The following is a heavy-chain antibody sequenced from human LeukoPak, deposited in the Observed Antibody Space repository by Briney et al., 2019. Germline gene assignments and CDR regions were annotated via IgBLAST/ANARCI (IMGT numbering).Heavy chain of an antibody. Sequence: SETQSLTCPLTGGSISSGRYCWSWIREPAGKGLARMGRIYIGRSTCYNRSLKSRVTVSVDTSQNQCSLTLRSVTAADKAVYYCARGSNSSPINPYYYYYYMDVWGKGTTVTVSS. CDR3: ARGSNSSPINPYYYYYYMDV. CDR1: GGSISSGRYC. D-gene: IGHD6-13*01. J-gene: IGHJ6*03. V-gene: IGHV4-61*02. CDR2: IYIGRST.